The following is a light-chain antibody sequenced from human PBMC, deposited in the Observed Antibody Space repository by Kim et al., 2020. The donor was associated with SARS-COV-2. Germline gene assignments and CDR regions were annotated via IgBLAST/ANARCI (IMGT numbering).Light chain of an antibody. CDR1: QSLVYSDGKID. CDR3: MQGTHWPFT. J-gene: IGKJ3*01. V-gene: IGKV2-30*01. Sequence: PASISCRSSQSLVYSDGKIDWNWFHQRPGNPPRRVMYKVSNRDSGVPDRFSGSESGTDFTLQFSRVEAEDVGVYYCMQGTHWPFTFGPGTKVDIK. CDR2: KVS.